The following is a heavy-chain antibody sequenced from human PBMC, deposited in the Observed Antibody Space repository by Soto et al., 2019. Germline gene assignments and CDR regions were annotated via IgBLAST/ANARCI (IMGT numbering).Heavy chain of an antibody. CDR3: ARRSRVAFDI. D-gene: IGHD3-10*01. V-gene: IGHV3-48*01. J-gene: IGHJ3*02. CDR1: GFTFSDYS. Sequence: EVQLVESGGGLVQPGGSLRLSCAASGFTFSDYSMNWVRQAPGKELEWFSYISSSSSTIYYADSVKGRFTISRDNAKNSRDLQMNSLRAEDTAVYYCARRSRVAFDIWGQGTRVTVSS. CDR2: ISSSSSTI.